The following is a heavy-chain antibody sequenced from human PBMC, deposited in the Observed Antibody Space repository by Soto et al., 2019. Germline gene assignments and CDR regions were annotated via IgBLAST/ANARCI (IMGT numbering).Heavy chain of an antibody. D-gene: IGHD2-15*01. V-gene: IGHV1-18*01. Sequence: GASVKVSCKASGYAFTSFGISWVRQAPGQGLEWMGRTVANNGYTKYAQNLQGRVTLITDTSTSTAYMELRSLMYDDTALYYCARCSGGTCYASYAFDIWGQGTMVTVSS. CDR3: ARCSGGTCYASYAFDI. J-gene: IGHJ3*02. CDR1: GYAFTSFG. CDR2: TVANNGYT.